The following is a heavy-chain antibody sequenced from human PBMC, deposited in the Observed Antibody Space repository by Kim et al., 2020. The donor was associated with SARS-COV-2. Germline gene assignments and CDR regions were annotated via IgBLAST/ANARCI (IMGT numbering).Heavy chain of an antibody. CDR3: AKDRGGIAAAGGPFDY. CDR1: GFTFSSYA. V-gene: IGHV3-23*01. J-gene: IGHJ4*02. D-gene: IGHD6-13*01. CDR2: ISGSGGST. Sequence: GGSLRLSCAASGFTFSSYAMSWVRQAPGKGLEWVSAISGSGGSTYYADSVKGRFTISRDNSKNTLYLQMNSLRAEDTAVYYCAKDRGGIAAAGGPFDYWGQGTLVTVSS.